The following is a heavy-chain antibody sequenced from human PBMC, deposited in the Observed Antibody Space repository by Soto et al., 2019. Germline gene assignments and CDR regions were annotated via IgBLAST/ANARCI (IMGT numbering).Heavy chain of an antibody. V-gene: IGHV3-23*01. Sequence: LRLSCAASGFTFSTYAMAWIRQAPGKGLEWVSGISDNGGRTYYAASVKGRFTISRDNSKNALYLQMNSLRPEDTAIYYCAKDHHTTIPVAAEYWGQATLVTVSS. CDR2: ISDNGGRT. CDR3: AKDHHTTIPVAAEY. CDR1: GFTFSTYA. D-gene: IGHD6-19*01. J-gene: IGHJ4*02.